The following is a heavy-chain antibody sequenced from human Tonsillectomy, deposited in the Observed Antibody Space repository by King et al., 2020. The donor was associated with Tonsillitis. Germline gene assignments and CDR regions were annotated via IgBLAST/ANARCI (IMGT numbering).Heavy chain of an antibody. CDR3: TRVPCDSSGYYNSYYFAL. D-gene: IGHD3-22*01. Sequence: VQLVESGGGLVQPGGSLKLSCATSGFTFSDHYMDWVRQAPGKGLEWIGRARDKTNKYTPDYAASVRGRFTVSRDDSKKSLYLQMNSLKPEDTAVYYCTRVPCDSSGYYNSYYFALWGQGTLVIVSS. CDR2: ARDKTNKYTP. CDR1: GFTFSDHY. V-gene: IGHV3-72*01. J-gene: IGHJ4*02.